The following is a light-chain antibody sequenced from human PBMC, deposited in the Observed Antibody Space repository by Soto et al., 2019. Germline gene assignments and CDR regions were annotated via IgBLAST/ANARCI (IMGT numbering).Light chain of an antibody. CDR2: DVS. CDR3: CSYAGSFIFV. V-gene: IGLV2-11*01. J-gene: IGLJ1*01. CDR1: SSDIGNYNY. Sequence: QSALPQPRSVSGSPGQSVTISCTGTSSDIGNYNYVSWYQQYPGKAPKLIIYDVSKRPSGIPDRFFGSKFGNTASLTISGLQAEDEADYYCCSYAGSFIFVFGTGTKVTVL.